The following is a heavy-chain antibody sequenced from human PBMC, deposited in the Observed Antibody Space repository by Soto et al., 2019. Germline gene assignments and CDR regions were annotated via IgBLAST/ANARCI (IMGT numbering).Heavy chain of an antibody. J-gene: IGHJ4*02. CDR2: ISSSSGYI. CDR3: ARYYYYYDTPTQLNDY. D-gene: IGHD3-22*01. V-gene: IGHV3-21*01. Sequence: EVQLVESGGGLVKPGGSLRLSCAASGFTFSTYSMNWVRPAPGKGLDWVSSISSSSGYIDYADSVKGRFTISRDNAKNSLFLYMDSLRAEDSAVYYCARYYYYYDTPTQLNDYWGQGTLVTVSS. CDR1: GFTFSTYS.